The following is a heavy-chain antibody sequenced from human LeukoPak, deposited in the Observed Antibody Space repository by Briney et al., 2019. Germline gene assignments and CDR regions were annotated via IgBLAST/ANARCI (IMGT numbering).Heavy chain of an antibody. J-gene: IGHJ5*02. CDR2: VDSDGSGT. V-gene: IGHV3-74*01. D-gene: IGHD2-15*01. CDR1: GFTFRNYW. CDR3: ARGPVGLSALDA. Sequence: GGSLRLSCAASGFTFRNYWMHWVRQAPGKGLEWVSRVDSDGSGTVYPDSVKGRFTISRDNGQNTLFLQMNNLRVEDTAVYFCARGPVGLSALDAWGQGILVTVSP.